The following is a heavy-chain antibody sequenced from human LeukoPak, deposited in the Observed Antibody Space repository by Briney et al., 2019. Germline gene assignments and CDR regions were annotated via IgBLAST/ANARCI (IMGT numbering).Heavy chain of an antibody. CDR2: IYHSGST. Sequence: PSETLSLTCAVSGGSISSGGYSWSWIRQPPGKGLEWIGYIYHSGSTYYNPSLKSRVTISVDRSKNQFSLKLSSVTAADTAVYYCARGVMVRGVMDAFNIWGQGTMVTVSS. V-gene: IGHV4-30-2*01. CDR1: GGSISSGGYS. D-gene: IGHD3-10*01. CDR3: ARGVMVRGVMDAFNI. J-gene: IGHJ3*02.